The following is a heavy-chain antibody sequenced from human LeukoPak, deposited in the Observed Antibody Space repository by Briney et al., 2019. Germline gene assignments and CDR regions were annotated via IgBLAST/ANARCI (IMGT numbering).Heavy chain of an antibody. CDR1: GYTFTGYY. V-gene: IGHV1-2*02. Sequence: GASVKVSCKASGYTFTGYYMHRVRQAPGQGLEWMGWINPNSGGTNYAQKFQGRVTMTRDTSISTAYMELSRLRSDDTAVYYCARGPFGTMVRGVPYYFDYWGQGTLVTVSS. CDR2: INPNSGGT. D-gene: IGHD3-10*01. J-gene: IGHJ4*02. CDR3: ARGPFGTMVRGVPYYFDY.